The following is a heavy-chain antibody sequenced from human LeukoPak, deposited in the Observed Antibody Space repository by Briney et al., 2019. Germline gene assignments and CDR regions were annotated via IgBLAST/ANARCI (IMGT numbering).Heavy chain of an antibody. CDR1: GFTFSDYY. Sequence: GGSLRLSCAASGFTFSDYYMSWIRQAPGKGLEWVSYISGSSSHADYADSVKGRFTISRDNAKNSLSLQMNSLRAEDTAVYYCTRTPAPGTLDYWGQGTLVTVSS. CDR3: TRTPAPGTLDY. CDR2: ISGSSSHA. D-gene: IGHD6-13*01. J-gene: IGHJ4*02. V-gene: IGHV3-11*06.